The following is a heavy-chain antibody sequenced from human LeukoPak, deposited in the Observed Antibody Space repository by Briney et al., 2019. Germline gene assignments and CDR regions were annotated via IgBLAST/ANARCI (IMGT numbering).Heavy chain of an antibody. D-gene: IGHD7-27*01. CDR2: IWYDGSNK. CDR1: XG. V-gene: IGHV3-33*01. CDR3: ARDGRLGIPLQYYFDY. J-gene: IGHJ4*02. Sequence: XGMXWXRQXXXXGXEXVXVIWYDGSNKYYADSVKGRFTISRDNSKNTLYLQMNSLRAEDTAVYYCARDGRLGIPLQYYFDYWGQGTLVTVSS.